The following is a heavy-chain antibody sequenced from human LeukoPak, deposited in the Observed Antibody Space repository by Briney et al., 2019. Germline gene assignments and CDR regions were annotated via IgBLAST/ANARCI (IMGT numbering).Heavy chain of an antibody. D-gene: IGHD1-26*01. Sequence: LPGGSLRLSCAASGFPFSSYWMAWVRQAPGKGLEWVANIKQDGSEKYYVDSVKGRFTISRDNSKNTLYLQMNSLRAEDTAVYYCAKASYSGTYYLDYWGQGTLVTVSS. V-gene: IGHV3-7*03. J-gene: IGHJ4*02. CDR1: GFPFSSYW. CDR2: IKQDGSEK. CDR3: AKASYSGTYYLDY.